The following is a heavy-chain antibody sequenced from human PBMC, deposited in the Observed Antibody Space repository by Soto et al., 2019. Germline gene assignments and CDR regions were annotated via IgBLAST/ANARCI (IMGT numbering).Heavy chain of an antibody. Sequence: GGSLRLSCAASGFTFSSYGMHWVRQAPGKGLEWVAVIWYDGSNKYYADSVKGRFTISRDNSKNTLYPQMNSLRAEDTAVYYCARGPSSLTRFDYWGQGTLVTVSS. CDR3: ARGPSSLTRFDY. J-gene: IGHJ4*02. V-gene: IGHV3-33*01. CDR1: GFTFSSYG. CDR2: IWYDGSNK. D-gene: IGHD2-2*01.